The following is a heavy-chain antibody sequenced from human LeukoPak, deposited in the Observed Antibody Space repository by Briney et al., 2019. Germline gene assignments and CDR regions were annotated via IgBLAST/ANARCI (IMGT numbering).Heavy chain of an antibody. D-gene: IGHD3-10*01. V-gene: IGHV1-69*05. J-gene: IGHJ6*03. Sequence: ASVKVSCKASGGTFSSYAISWVRQAPGQGLEWMGGIIPIFGTANYAQKFQGRVTITTDESTSTAYMELSSLRSEDTAVYYCARDGSGSYYTARHYYYYMDVWGKGTTVTVSS. CDR2: IIPIFGTA. CDR1: GGTFSSYA. CDR3: ARDGSGSYYTARHYYYYMDV.